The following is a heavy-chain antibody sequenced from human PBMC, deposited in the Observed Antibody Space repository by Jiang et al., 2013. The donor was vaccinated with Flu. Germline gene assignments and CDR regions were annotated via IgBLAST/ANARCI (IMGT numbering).Heavy chain of an antibody. CDR1: GYSFTSYW. Sequence: GAEVKKPGESLRISCKGSGYSFTSYWISWVRQMPGKGLEWMGRIDPSDSYTNYSPSFQGHVTISADKSISTAYLQWSSLKASDTAMYYCATQTQYDFWSGYYHPYFDYWGQGTLVTVSS. CDR3: ATQTQYDFWSGYYHPYFDY. D-gene: IGHD3-3*01. V-gene: IGHV5-10-1*01. CDR2: IDPSDSYT. J-gene: IGHJ4*02.